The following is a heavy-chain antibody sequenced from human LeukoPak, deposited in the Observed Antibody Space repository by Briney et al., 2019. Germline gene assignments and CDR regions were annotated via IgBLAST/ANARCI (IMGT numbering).Heavy chain of an antibody. CDR1: GFTFSSYG. Sequence: GRSLRLSCAASGFTFSSYGMHWVRQAPGKGLEWVAVIWYDGSNKYYADSVKGRFTISRDNSKNTLYLQMNSLRAEDTAVYYCARTAERGVVGDYFDYWGQGTLVTVSS. D-gene: IGHD2-2*01. CDR2: IWYDGSNK. CDR3: ARTAERGVVGDYFDY. V-gene: IGHV3-33*01. J-gene: IGHJ4*02.